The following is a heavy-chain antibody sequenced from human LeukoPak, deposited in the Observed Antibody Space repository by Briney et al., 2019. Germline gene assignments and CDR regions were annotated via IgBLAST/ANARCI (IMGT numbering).Heavy chain of an antibody. Sequence: ASVKVFCKASGYTFNNYYMYWVRQAPGQGLEWMGVINPSGGSTSYAQKFQGRVTMTRDTSTRTVYMEVNSLRSEDTAVYYCARQGTYSSAIGMGYWGQGTLVTVSS. CDR1: GYTFNNYY. CDR2: INPSGGST. V-gene: IGHV1-46*02. D-gene: IGHD6-19*01. CDR3: ARQGTYSSAIGMGY. J-gene: IGHJ4*02.